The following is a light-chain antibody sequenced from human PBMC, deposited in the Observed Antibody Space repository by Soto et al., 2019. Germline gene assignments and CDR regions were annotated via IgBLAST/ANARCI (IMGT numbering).Light chain of an antibody. V-gene: IGKV1-8*01. Sequence: AIRMTQSPSSFSASTGDRVTITCGASQGISSYLAWYQQKPGKAPKLLIYAVSTLQSGLPSRLSGSGSGTDFNHTIRCLQSVDFATYYCQPHYSYPFTFGPGTKVHIK. CDR2: AVS. CDR3: QPHYSYPFT. CDR1: QGISSY. J-gene: IGKJ3*01.